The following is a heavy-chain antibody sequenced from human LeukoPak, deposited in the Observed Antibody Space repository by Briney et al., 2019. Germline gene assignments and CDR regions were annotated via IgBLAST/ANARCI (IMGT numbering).Heavy chain of an antibody. CDR1: GFTFSSYE. CDR3: ARPSRPYRSSEYFQH. D-gene: IGHD6-13*01. J-gene: IGHJ1*01. V-gene: IGHV3-48*03. CDR2: ISSSGSTI. Sequence: GGSPRLSCAASGFTFSSYEMNWVRQVPGKGLEWISYISSSGSTIYFADSVKGRFTISRDNAKNSLYLQMNSLRAKDTAVYYCARPSRPYRSSEYFQHWGQGTLVIVSS.